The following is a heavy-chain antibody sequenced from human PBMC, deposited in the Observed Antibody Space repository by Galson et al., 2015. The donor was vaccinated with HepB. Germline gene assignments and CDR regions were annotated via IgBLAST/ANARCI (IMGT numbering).Heavy chain of an antibody. CDR3: AKGSPGGCYSGLDS. J-gene: IGHJ4*02. Sequence: SLRLSCAASGFTFSSYAMTWVRQAPEKGLEWVSCISNSGGDTYYAGSVKGRFTISRDNSNNTLYLQVNNLRAEDTALYYCAKGSPGGCYSGLDSWGQGTLVTVSS. CDR1: GFTFSSYA. D-gene: IGHD2-15*01. V-gene: IGHV3-23*01. CDR2: ISNSGGDT.